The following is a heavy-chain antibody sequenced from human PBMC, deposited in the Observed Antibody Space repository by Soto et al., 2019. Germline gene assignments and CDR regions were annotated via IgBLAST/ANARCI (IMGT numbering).Heavy chain of an antibody. Sequence: PSETLSLTCTVSGDSITTNSYFWAWIRQPPGKGLEWIGSIYYSGTTYCNPSLKSRVTISVDRSKNQFSLKLSSVAAADTAVYYCARRIVATETFDYWGQGTLVTVSS. J-gene: IGHJ4*02. CDR1: GDSITTNSYF. CDR3: ARRIVATETFDY. D-gene: IGHD5-12*01. V-gene: IGHV4-39*01. CDR2: IYYSGTT.